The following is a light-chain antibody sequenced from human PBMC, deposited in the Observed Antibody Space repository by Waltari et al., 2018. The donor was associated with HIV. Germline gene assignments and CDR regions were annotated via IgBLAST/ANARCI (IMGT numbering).Light chain of an antibody. CDR3: SSYVSDSGTWK. CDR1: SSDVGGYNY. CDR2: DVS. J-gene: IGLJ3*02. V-gene: IGLV2-14*01. Sequence: QSALTQPASVSGSPGQSITISCTGTSSDVGGYNYVSWYQQHPGKAPKLMIYDVSNRPSGVSNRFSGSKSGNTASLTISGLQAEDEADYYCSSYVSDSGTWKFGGGTYLTV.